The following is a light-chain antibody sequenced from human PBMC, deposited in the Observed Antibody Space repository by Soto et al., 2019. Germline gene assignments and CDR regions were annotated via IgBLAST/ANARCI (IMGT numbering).Light chain of an antibody. J-gene: IGLJ1*01. CDR3: SSYTSSSIDDV. V-gene: IGLV2-14*01. CDR2: EVS. Sequence: QSALTQPASVSGSPAQSITISCTGTSSDVGGYNYVSWYQQHPGKAPKLMIYEVSNRPSGVSNRFSGSKSGNTASLTISGLQAEDEADYYCSSYTSSSIDDVFGTGTKVTVL. CDR1: SSDVGGYNY.